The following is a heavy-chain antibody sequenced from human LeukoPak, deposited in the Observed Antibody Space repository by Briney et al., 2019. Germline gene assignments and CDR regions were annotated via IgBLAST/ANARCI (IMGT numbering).Heavy chain of an antibody. J-gene: IGHJ6*02. CDR3: AIDREAGMDV. Sequence: SETLSLTCAVSGGSISSGGYSWSWIRQPPGKGLEWIGYIYHSGSTYYNPSLKSRVTISVDRSKNQFSLKLSSVTAADTAVYYCAIDREAGMDVWGQGTTVTVSS. CDR2: IYHSGST. V-gene: IGHV4-30-2*01. CDR1: GGSISSGGYS. D-gene: IGHD1-26*01.